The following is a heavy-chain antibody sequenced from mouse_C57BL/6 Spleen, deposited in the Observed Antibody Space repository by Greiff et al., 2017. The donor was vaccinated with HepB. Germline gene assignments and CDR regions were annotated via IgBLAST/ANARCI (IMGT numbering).Heavy chain of an antibody. CDR3: ARGQLRLRFDY. V-gene: IGHV1-69*01. J-gene: IGHJ2*01. Sequence: QVQLQQPGAELVMPGASVKLSCKASGYTFTSYWMHWVKQRPGQGLEWIGEIDPSDSYTNYNQKFKGKSTLTVDKSSSTAYMQLSSLTSEDSAVYYCARGQLRLRFDYGGQGTTLTVSS. D-gene: IGHD3-2*02. CDR1: GYTFTSYW. CDR2: IDPSDSYT.